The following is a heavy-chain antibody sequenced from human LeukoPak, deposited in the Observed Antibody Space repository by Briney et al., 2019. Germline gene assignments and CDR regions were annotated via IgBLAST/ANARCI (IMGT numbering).Heavy chain of an antibody. D-gene: IGHD1-1*01. J-gene: IGHJ4*02. Sequence: GGSLRLSCAASGFTFSSYSLNWVRQAPGKGLEWVSSISSSSSYIYYADSVKGRFTISRDNAKNSLYLQMNSLRAEDTAVYYCARRGASTGGLDYWGQGTLVTVSS. CDR1: GFTFSSYS. CDR2: ISSSSSYI. V-gene: IGHV3-21*01. CDR3: ARRGASTGGLDY.